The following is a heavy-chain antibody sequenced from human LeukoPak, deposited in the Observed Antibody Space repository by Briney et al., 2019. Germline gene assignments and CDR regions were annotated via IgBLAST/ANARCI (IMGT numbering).Heavy chain of an antibody. CDR1: GGSISSYY. V-gene: IGHV4-59*01. Sequence: SETLSLTCTVSGGSISSYYWSWIRQPPGKGLEWIGYIYYSGSTNYNPSLKSRVTISVDTSKNQFSLKLSSVTAADTAVYYCARDRITMVRGVITRYFDYWGQGTLVTVSS. J-gene: IGHJ4*02. D-gene: IGHD3-10*01. CDR3: ARDRITMVRGVITRYFDY. CDR2: IYYSGST.